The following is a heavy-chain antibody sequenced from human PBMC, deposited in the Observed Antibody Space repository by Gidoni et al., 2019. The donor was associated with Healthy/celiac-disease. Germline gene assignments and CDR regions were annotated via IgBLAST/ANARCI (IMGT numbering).Heavy chain of an antibody. Sequence: EVQLVESGGGLVQPGGSLILSCAASGFTFRSSCMNWVRQAPGKGLEWVSYISSSSSTIYYADSVKGRFTISRDNAKNSLYLQMNSLRDEDTAVYYCARDSQRQYLALYYYYGMDVWGQGTTVTVSS. CDR2: ISSSSSTI. D-gene: IGHD4-4*01. CDR3: ARDSQRQYLALYYYYGMDV. V-gene: IGHV3-48*02. J-gene: IGHJ6*02. CDR1: GFTFRSSC.